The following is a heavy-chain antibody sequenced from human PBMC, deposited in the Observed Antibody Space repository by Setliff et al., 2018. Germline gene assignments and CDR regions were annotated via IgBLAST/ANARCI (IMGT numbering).Heavy chain of an antibody. CDR3: ARVARSSSYYFDY. V-gene: IGHV1-46*01. CDR2: INPGGLSS. D-gene: IGHD6-6*01. CDR1: GYSFTSHY. Sequence: VASVKVSCKTSGYSFTSHYMHWVRQAPGQGLEWMGIINPGGLSSSSTQKLQGRVTMTTDTSTSTAYMELRSLRSDDTAVYYCARVARSSSYYFDYWGQGTLVTVSS. J-gene: IGHJ4*02.